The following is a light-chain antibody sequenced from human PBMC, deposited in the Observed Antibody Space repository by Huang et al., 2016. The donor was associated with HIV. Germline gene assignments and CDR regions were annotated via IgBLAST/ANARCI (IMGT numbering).Light chain of an antibody. J-gene: IGKJ4*01. V-gene: IGKV3-11*01. Sequence: EVVLTQSPATLSVFQGDRVTISCRASQNINNYLAWYQQKPGQAPLLLIYDATYRPPGISDKFSGSGSGAAFTLTINSLETEDFAVYYCQQRSRRLTFGGGT. CDR2: DAT. CDR1: QNINNY. CDR3: QQRSRRLT.